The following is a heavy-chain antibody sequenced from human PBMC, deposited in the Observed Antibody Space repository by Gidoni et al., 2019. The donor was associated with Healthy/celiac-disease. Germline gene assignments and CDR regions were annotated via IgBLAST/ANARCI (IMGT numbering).Heavy chain of an antibody. Sequence: EVQLLESGGGLVQPGGSLRLSCAAYGFTFSSSAMSWVRQAPGKGLAWVSAISGSGGSTYDADSVKGRFTISRDNSKNTLYLQMNSLRAEDTAVYYCAKGVVVVITMGYFDYWGQGTLVTVSS. V-gene: IGHV3-23*01. D-gene: IGHD3-22*01. CDR2: ISGSGGST. CDR1: GFTFSSSA. J-gene: IGHJ4*02. CDR3: AKGVVVVITMGYFDY.